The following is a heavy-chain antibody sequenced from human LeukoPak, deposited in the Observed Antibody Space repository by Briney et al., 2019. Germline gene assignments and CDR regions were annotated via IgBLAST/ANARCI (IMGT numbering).Heavy chain of an antibody. Sequence: GGSLRLSYAASGFTFNIYGMHWVRQAPGKGLEWVANIKQDGSEKYYVDSVKGRFTISRDNVKNSLYLQMNSLRAEDTALYYCARDGDSSSWYDYWGQGTLVTVSS. CDR3: ARDGDSSSWYDY. CDR2: IKQDGSEK. D-gene: IGHD6-13*01. V-gene: IGHV3-7*04. CDR1: GFTFNIYG. J-gene: IGHJ4*02.